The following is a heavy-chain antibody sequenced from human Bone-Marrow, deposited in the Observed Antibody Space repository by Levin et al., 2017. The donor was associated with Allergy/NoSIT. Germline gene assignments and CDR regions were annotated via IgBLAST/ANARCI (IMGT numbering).Heavy chain of an antibody. V-gene: IGHV4-59*11. CDR2: IYYSGST. CDR1: GGSISSQY. D-gene: IGHD3-10*01. Sequence: PSETLSLTCTVSGGSISSQYWSWIRQPPGKGLEWIGYIYYSGSTSHNPSLKSRVTISVDTPKNQFSLKLSSVTAADTAVYYCARGGPSAFDYWGQGTLVTVSS. J-gene: IGHJ4*02. CDR3: ARGGPSAFDY.